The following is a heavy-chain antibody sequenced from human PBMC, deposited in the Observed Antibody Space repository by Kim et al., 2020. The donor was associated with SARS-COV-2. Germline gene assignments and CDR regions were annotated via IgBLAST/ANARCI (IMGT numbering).Heavy chain of an antibody. V-gene: IGHV3-9*01. J-gene: IGHJ4*02. D-gene: IGHD6-13*01. CDR3: AKDGYSSSWYHFDY. CDR2: ISWNSGSI. CDR1: GFTFDDYA. Sequence: GGSLRLSCAASGFTFDDYAMHWVRQAPGKGLEWVSGISWNSGSIGYADSVKGRFTISRDNAKNSLYLQMNSLRAEDTALYYCAKDGYSSSWYHFDYWGQGTLVTVSS.